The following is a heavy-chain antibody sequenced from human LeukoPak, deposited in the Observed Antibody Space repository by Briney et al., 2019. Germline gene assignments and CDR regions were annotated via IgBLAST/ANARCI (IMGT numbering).Heavy chain of an antibody. J-gene: IGHJ4*02. CDR1: GGSISSYY. Sequence: SETLSLTCTVSGGSISSYYWSWIRQPPGKGLEWIGYIYYSGSTNYNPSLKSRVTISVDTSKNQFSLKLSSVTAADTAVYYCARGLSYAGAVDYWGQGTLVTVSS. CDR3: ARGLSYAGAVDY. CDR2: IYYSGST. V-gene: IGHV4-59*01. D-gene: IGHD2-2*01.